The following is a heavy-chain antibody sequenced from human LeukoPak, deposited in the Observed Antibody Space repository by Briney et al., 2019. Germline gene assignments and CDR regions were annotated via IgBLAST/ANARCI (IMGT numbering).Heavy chain of an antibody. D-gene: IGHD6-6*01. J-gene: IGHJ4*02. CDR1: GGSISSGGYY. V-gene: IGHV4-31*03. Sequence: SETLSLTCTVSGGSISSGGYYWSWIRQHPGKGLEWIGYIYYSGSTYYNPSLKSRVTISVDTSKNQFSLKLSSVTAADTAVYYCARGVYSSSSGPFDYWGQGTLVTVSS. CDR2: IYYSGST. CDR3: ARGVYSSSSGPFDY.